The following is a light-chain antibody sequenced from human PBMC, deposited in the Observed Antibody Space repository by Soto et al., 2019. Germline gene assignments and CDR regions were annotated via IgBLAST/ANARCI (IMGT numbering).Light chain of an antibody. CDR3: QQYNNWPPT. CDR2: GAS. J-gene: IGKJ4*01. CDR1: QSVSSN. V-gene: IGKV3-15*01. Sequence: EIVMTQSPATLSASPGERATLSCRASQSVSSNLAWYQQKPGQAPRLLIYGASTRATTIPARFSGSGSGTEFTLTISSLQSADFAVYYCQQYNNWPPTFGGGTKVEIK.